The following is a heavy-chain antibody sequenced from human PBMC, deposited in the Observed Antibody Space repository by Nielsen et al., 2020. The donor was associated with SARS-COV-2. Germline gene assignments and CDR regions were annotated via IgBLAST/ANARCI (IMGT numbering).Heavy chain of an antibody. CDR1: GYTFTAYA. Sequence: ASLKVSCTASGYTFTAYAIHWVRQDPGQRLEWMGWINSDSGNTKYSQKFRGRVTITRDTSASTAYMELSGLSSEDTAVYYCARSRGCSATSCFFDYWGQGALVTVSS. CDR2: INSDSGNT. V-gene: IGHV1-3*04. CDR3: ARSRGCSATSCFFDY. D-gene: IGHD2-2*01. J-gene: IGHJ4*02.